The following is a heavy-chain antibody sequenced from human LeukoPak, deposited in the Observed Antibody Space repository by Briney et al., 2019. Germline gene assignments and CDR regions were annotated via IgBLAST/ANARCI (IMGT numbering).Heavy chain of an antibody. V-gene: IGHV4-34*01. CDR2: IYYSGST. J-gene: IGHJ4*02. Sequence: PSETLSLTCAVYGGSFSGYYWSWIRQPPGKGLEWIGSIYYSGSTNYNPSLKSRVTISLDTSKKQFSLKLSSLTAADTAMYYCAREHIAVVTGIFSPYYFDSWGQGTLVTVPS. D-gene: IGHD2-21*02. CDR1: GGSFSGYY. CDR3: AREHIAVVTGIFSPYYFDS.